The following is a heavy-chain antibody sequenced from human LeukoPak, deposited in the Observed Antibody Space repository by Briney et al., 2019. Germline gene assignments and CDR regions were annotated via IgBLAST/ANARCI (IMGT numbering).Heavy chain of an antibody. CDR1: GFTFSSYA. Sequence: PGGSLRLSCADSGFTFSSYAMSWVRQAPGKGLEWVSAISGSGGSTYYADSVKGRFTISRDNSKNTLYLQMNSLRAEDTAVYYCAKELGYCSGGSCYELDYWGQGTLVTVSS. D-gene: IGHD2-15*01. V-gene: IGHV3-23*01. CDR2: ISGSGGST. CDR3: AKELGYCSGGSCYELDY. J-gene: IGHJ4*02.